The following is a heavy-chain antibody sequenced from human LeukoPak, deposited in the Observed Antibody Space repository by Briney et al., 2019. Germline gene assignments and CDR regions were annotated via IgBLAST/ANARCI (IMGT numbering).Heavy chain of an antibody. J-gene: IGHJ4*02. V-gene: IGHV4-39*07. D-gene: IGHD3-16*02. CDR3: ARDDPSGGDYDYVWGSYRYISLDY. Sequence: PSETLSLTCTVSGGSISSSSYYWGWIRQPPGKGLEWIGSIYYSGSTYYNPSLKSRVTISVDTSKNQFSLKLSSVTAADTAVYYCARDDPSGGDYDYVWGSYRYISLDYWGQGTLVTVSS. CDR2: IYYSGST. CDR1: GGSISSSSYY.